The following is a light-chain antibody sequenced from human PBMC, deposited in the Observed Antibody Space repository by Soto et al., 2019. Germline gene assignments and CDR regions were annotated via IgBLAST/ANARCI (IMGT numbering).Light chain of an antibody. Sequence: DIQMTQSPATLSASVGDRVTITCRASQSISSWLAWYQQKPGKVPKLLIDDASSLESGVPSRFSGSGSGTEFTLTISSLQPDDFATYYCQPYNTYPWTFGQGTKVGVK. CDR1: QSISSW. J-gene: IGKJ1*01. CDR2: DAS. V-gene: IGKV1-5*01. CDR3: QPYNTYPWT.